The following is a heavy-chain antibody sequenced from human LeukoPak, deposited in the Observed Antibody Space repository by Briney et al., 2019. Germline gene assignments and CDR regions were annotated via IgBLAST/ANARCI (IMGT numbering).Heavy chain of an antibody. CDR1: GFTFSSYA. CDR3: AKGTGSMLTYYFDY. Sequence: GGSLRLSCAASGFTFSSYAMSWVRQAPGKGLEWVSAISGSGGSTYYADSVKGRFTISRDNSKNTLYLQMNSLRAEDTVVYYCAKGTGSMLTYYFDYWGQGTLVTVSS. J-gene: IGHJ4*02. CDR2: ISGSGGST. V-gene: IGHV3-23*01. D-gene: IGHD3-10*01.